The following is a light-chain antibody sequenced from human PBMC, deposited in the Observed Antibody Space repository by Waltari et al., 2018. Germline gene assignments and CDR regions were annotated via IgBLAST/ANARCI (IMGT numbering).Light chain of an antibody. Sequence: SYVLTQPPSVSVAPGKTASITCGGNDIGSKSGNWYQRKAGQAPELVIFYNDDRPSGIPERFSGSNSGNTATLTISRVEAGDEADYYCQVWDSSSDHVVFGGGTKLTVL. J-gene: IGLJ2*01. CDR1: DIGSKS. CDR2: YND. CDR3: QVWDSSSDHVV. V-gene: IGLV3-21*04.